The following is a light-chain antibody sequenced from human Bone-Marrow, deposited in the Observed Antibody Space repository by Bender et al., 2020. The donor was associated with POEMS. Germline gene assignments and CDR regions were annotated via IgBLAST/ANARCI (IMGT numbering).Light chain of an antibody. J-gene: IGLJ2*01. CDR1: TSDVGGYNY. CDR3: ASYTRTGTIV. CDR2: DVT. Sequence: QSALTQPRSVSGSPGQSVTISCSGSTSDVGGYNYVSWYQQRPGKAPKLMIYDVTTRPSGVSNRLSGSKSGNTASLTISGLQAEDEGHYYCASYTRTGTIVFGGGTRLTVL. V-gene: IGLV2-11*01.